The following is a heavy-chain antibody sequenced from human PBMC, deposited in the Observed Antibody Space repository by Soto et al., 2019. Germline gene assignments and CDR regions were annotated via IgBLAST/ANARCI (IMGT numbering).Heavy chain of an antibody. V-gene: IGHV1-69*12. D-gene: IGHD5-12*01. CDR1: GGTFSSYT. CDR3: ARGNHRWLQLWYFDL. CDR2: IIPIFGTA. J-gene: IGHJ2*01. Sequence: QVQLVQSGAEVKKPGSSVTVSCKASGGTFSSYTISWVRQAPGQGLEWMGGIIPIFGTANYAQKCQGRVTINADETTSTAYMELGSLRSEDTAVYYCARGNHRWLQLWYFDLWGRGTLVTVSS.